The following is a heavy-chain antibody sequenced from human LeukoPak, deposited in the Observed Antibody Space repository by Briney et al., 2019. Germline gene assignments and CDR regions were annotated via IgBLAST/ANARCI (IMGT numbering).Heavy chain of an antibody. CDR3: TGDYVWGSYRYMDY. V-gene: IGHV3-15*01. D-gene: IGHD3-16*02. CDR1: VFTFSNAW. J-gene: IGHJ4*02. CDR2: IKSKTDGGTT. Sequence: GGSLRLSCAASVFTFSNAWMSWVRQAPGKGLEWVGRIKSKTDGGTTDYAAPVKGRFTISRDDSKNTLYLQMNSLKTEDTAVYYCTGDYVWGSYRYMDYWGQGTLVTVSS.